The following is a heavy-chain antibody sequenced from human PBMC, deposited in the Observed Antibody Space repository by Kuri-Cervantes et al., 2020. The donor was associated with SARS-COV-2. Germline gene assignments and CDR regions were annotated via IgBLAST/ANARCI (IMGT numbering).Heavy chain of an antibody. J-gene: IGHJ2*01. CDR2: IYPGDSDT. CDR1: GYSFTSYW. V-gene: IGHV5-51*01. D-gene: IGHD6-25*01. CDR3: ARHQRAGVWAQDWYFDL. Sequence: GESLKISCEGSGYSFTSYWIGWVRQMPGKGLEWMGIIYPGDSDTRYSPSFQGQVTISADKSISTAYLQWSSLKASDTAMYYCARHQRAGVWAQDWYFDLWGRGTLVTVSS.